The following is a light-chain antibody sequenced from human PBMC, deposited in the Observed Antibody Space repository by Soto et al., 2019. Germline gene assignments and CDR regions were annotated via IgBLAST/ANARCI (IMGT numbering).Light chain of an antibody. V-gene: IGKV3-20*01. CDR1: QSVSSSY. CDR2: GAS. CDR3: QQYGSSPQT. J-gene: IGKJ1*01. Sequence: EIVLTQSPGTLSLSPGERATLSCRASQSVSSSYLAWYQQKPGQAPRLLIYGASDRATGIPDRFTGSGSGTDFTLTINRLEPEDFAVYFCQQYGSSPQTFGQGTKVDIK.